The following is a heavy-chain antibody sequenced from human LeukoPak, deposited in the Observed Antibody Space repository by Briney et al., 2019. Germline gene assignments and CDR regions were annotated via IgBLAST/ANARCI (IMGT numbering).Heavy chain of an antibody. CDR3: AKGRNIVIIPAAIEGFDY. CDR1: GFPFSSYG. V-gene: IGHV3-33*06. Sequence: SGRSLRLSCAASGFPFSSYGMHWVRQAPGKGLEWVAVIWNDGSKKLYADSVKGRFTVSRDNHKNVVFLQMNTLRVDDTAVYYCAKGRNIVIIPAAIEGFDYWGLGTLVTVAS. J-gene: IGHJ4*02. CDR2: IWNDGSKK. D-gene: IGHD2-2*01.